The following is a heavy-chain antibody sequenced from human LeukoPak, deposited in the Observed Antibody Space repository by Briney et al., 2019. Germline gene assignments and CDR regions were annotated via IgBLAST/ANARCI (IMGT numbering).Heavy chain of an antibody. CDR1: GFNFGVYT. Sequence: GRSLRLSCSASGFNFGVYTMAWVRQAPGKGLEWIAFIRRKEYGATIEYAASVKGRFTISRDDSNNIAHLQMNSLKTEDTAMYFCTRVRRSGTYVVDAFDVWGQGTMVTVSP. D-gene: IGHD1-26*01. J-gene: IGHJ3*01. CDR2: IRRKEYGATI. CDR3: TRVRRSGTYVVDAFDV. V-gene: IGHV3-49*04.